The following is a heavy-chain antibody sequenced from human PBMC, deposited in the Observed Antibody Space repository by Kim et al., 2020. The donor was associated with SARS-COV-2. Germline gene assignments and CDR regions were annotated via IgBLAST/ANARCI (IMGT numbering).Heavy chain of an antibody. CDR2: IYHSGST. CDR3: ARFVSITMVRGVPDYYYYGMDV. V-gene: IGHV4-4*02. CDR1: GGSISSSNW. J-gene: IGHJ6*02. D-gene: IGHD3-10*01. Sequence: SETLSLTCAVSGGSISSSNWWSWVRQPPGKGLECIWEIYHSGSTNYNPSLKSRVTISVDKSKNQFSLKLSSVTAADTAVYYCARFVSITMVRGVPDYYYYGMDVWGQGTTVTVSS.